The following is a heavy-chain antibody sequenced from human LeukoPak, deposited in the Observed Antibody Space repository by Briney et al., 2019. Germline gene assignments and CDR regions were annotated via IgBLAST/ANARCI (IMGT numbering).Heavy chain of an antibody. Sequence: SETLSLTCTVSGGSVNSYYWSWIRQPPRKGLEWIGYIYYSGSTNYNPSLKSRVTISVDTSKNQFSLKLSSVTAADTAVYYCARSEASSGWYVRWFDPWGQGTLVTVSS. V-gene: IGHV4-59*02. D-gene: IGHD6-19*01. CDR3: ARSEASSGWYVRWFDP. CDR2: IYYSGST. CDR1: GGSVNSYY. J-gene: IGHJ5*02.